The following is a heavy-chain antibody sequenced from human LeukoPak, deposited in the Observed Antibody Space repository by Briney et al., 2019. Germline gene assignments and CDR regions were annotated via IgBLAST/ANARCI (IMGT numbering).Heavy chain of an antibody. CDR3: ARDLYYDSSGYDY. J-gene: IGHJ4*02. CDR1: GYTFTGYY. D-gene: IGHD3-22*01. Sequence: ASVKVSCKASGYTFTGYYMHWVRQAPGQGLEWMGWINPNSGGTNYAQKFQGRVTMTRDTSIGTAYMELSRLRSDDTAVYYCARDLYYDSSGYDYWGQGTLVTVSS. V-gene: IGHV1-2*02. CDR2: INPNSGGT.